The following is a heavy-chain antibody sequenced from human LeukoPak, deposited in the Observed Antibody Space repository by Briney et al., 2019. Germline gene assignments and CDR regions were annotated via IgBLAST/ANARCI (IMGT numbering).Heavy chain of an antibody. J-gene: IGHJ4*02. CDR2: IYYSGST. D-gene: IGHD3-10*01. V-gene: IGHV4-59*01. Sequence: SETLSLTCTVSGGSISSYYWSWIRQPAGKGLEWIGYIYYSGSTNYNPSLKSRVTISVDTSKNQFSLKLSSVTAADTAVYYCARVPPRGSGRSFDYWGQGTLVTVSS. CDR1: GGSISSYY. CDR3: ARVPPRGSGRSFDY.